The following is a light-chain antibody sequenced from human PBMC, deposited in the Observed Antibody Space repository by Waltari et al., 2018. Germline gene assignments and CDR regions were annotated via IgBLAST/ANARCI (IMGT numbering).Light chain of an antibody. Sequence: SYELTQPHSVSVSPGQTATITCSGDALPKKYAYWYQQKSGQAPVRVIYEDSKRPSGIPERFAGSSAETMATLTISGAQVEDGSDYYCYSTDSSGMGVFGGGTKLTVL. CDR2: EDS. J-gene: IGLJ3*02. CDR3: YSTDSSGMGV. V-gene: IGLV3-10*01. CDR1: ALPKKY.